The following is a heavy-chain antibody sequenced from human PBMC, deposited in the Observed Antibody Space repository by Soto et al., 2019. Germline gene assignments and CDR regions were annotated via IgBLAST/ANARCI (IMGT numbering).Heavy chain of an antibody. Sequence: SETLSLTCTVSGGSNSSYYWSWIRQPPGKGLEWIGYIYYSGSTNYNPSLKSRVTIAVDTSKNQFSLKLSSVTAADRAVYYCARVRYRSGCPRVWGPGTLVTVSS. CDR3: ARVRYRSGCPRV. CDR1: GGSNSSYY. CDR2: IYYSGST. D-gene: IGHD6-19*01. J-gene: IGHJ4*02. V-gene: IGHV4-59*01.